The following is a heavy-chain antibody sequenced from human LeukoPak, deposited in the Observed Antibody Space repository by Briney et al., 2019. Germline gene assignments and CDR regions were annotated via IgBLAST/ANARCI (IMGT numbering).Heavy chain of an antibody. CDR3: AKEITWIQLSSWLDP. V-gene: IGHV3-23*01. CDR2: ISGSDGGT. D-gene: IGHD5-18*01. Sequence: SGGSLRLSCAASGFIFSNYAMSWVRQAPGKGLEWVSAISGSDGGTYYVDSVKGRFTISRDNSKNTLYLRMNSLRADDTAVYYCAKEITWIQLSSWLDPWGQGTLVTVSS. CDR1: GFIFSNYA. J-gene: IGHJ5*02.